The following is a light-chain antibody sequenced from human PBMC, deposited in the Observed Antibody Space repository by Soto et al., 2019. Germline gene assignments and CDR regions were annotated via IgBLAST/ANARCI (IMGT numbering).Light chain of an antibody. CDR3: VAWDDSLNGYVV. CDR2: SNN. Sequence: SVLTQPPSASGTPGQRVTLSCSGSSSNIGSNTVNCYQQLPGTAPKLIIYSNNQRPSGVPDRCSGSNSGTTASRAISGLQSEYEADYYCVAWDDSLNGYVVFGGGTKVTVL. CDR1: SSNIGSNT. J-gene: IGLJ2*01. V-gene: IGLV1-44*01.